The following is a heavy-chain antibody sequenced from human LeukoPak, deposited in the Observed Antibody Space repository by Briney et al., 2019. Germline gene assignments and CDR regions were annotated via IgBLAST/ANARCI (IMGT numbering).Heavy chain of an antibody. V-gene: IGHV3-21*01. CDR1: GFTFSSYS. CDR3: AREGGAAAGYFDY. Sequence: PGGSLRLSCAASGFTFSSYSMNWVRQAPGKGLEWDSSISSSSSYIYYADSVKGRFTISRDNAKNSLYLQMNSLRAEDTAVYYCAREGGAAAGYFDYWGQGTLVTVSS. J-gene: IGHJ4*02. CDR2: ISSSSSYI. D-gene: IGHD6-13*01.